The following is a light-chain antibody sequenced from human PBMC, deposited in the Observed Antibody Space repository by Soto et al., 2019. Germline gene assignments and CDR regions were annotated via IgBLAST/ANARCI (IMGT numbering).Light chain of an antibody. CDR2: VAS. J-gene: IGKJ5*01. Sequence: EVVMTQSPVTLSLSPGERATLSCRASQSVSSNLAWYQQKPGQAPRLLIYVASTRATGIPARFSGSGSGTDFTLTISSLEPEDFAVYYCQQRSNWLITFGQGTRLEIK. CDR3: QQRSNWLIT. V-gene: IGKV3-11*01. CDR1: QSVSSN.